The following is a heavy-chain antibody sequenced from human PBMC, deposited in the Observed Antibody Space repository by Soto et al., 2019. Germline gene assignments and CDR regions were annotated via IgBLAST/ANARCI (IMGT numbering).Heavy chain of an antibody. Sequence: ASVKVSCKASGYTFTSYDINWVRQDTGQGLEWMGWMNPNSGNTGYAQRFSGRVTMTRNTSISTAYMEISSLRSEETAVYYCARGSGYCSSTSCYSRKGFDYWGQGTLVTVSS. J-gene: IGHJ4*02. D-gene: IGHD2-2*01. CDR2: MNPNSGNT. CDR1: GYTFTSYD. V-gene: IGHV1-8*01. CDR3: ARGSGYCSSTSCYSRKGFDY.